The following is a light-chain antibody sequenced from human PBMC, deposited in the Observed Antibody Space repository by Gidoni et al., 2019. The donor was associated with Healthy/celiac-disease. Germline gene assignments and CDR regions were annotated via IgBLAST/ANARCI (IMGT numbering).Light chain of an antibody. CDR2: EVS. V-gene: IGLV2-14*01. CDR1: SSDVGGYNY. CDR3: SSYTSSSTVV. Sequence: PGQSITISCTGTSSDVGGYNYVSWYQQHPGKAPKLMIYEVSNRPSGVSNRFSGSKSGNTASLTISGLQAEDEADYYCSSYTSSSTVVFGGGTKLTVL. J-gene: IGLJ2*01.